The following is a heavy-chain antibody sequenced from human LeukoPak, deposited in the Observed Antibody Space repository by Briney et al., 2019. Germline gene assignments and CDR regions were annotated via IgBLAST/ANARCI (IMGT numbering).Heavy chain of an antibody. Sequence: GGSLRLSCAASGFTFSNFWMSWVRQAPGKGLEWVSGISWNSGSIGYADSVKGRFTISRDNAKNSLYLQMNSLRAEDTALYYCAKVSGYSSGWYNYWGQGTLVTVSS. V-gene: IGHV3-9*01. CDR2: ISWNSGSI. D-gene: IGHD6-19*01. CDR1: GFTFSNFW. CDR3: AKVSGYSSGWYNY. J-gene: IGHJ4*02.